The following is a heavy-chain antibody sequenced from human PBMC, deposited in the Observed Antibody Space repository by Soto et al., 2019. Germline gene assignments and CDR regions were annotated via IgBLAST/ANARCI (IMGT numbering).Heavy chain of an antibody. J-gene: IGHJ6*01. CDR3: GRVDSRGYGMDV. CDR2: IYYSGST. CDR1: GGSISSGGYY. V-gene: IGHV4-31*03. Sequence: QVQLQESGPGLVKPSQTLSLTCTVSGGSISSGGYYWSWIRQHPGKGLEWIGYIYYSGSTYYNPSLGRRVTISVDASKNELCRKLSAVAAADTAVYCCGRVDSRGYGMDVGGQGTTVTVS.